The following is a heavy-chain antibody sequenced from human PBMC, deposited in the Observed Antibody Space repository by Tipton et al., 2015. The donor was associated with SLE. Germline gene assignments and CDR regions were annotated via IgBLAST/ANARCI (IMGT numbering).Heavy chain of an antibody. J-gene: IGHJ4*02. D-gene: IGHD6-19*01. CDR3: ARVIAVAGPGDY. V-gene: IGHV4-59*12. CDR2: IYYSGST. CDR1: GGSISSYY. Sequence: TLSLTCTVSGGSISSYYWGWIRQPPGKGLEWIGYIYYSGSTYYNPSLKSRVTISVDTSKNQFSLKLSSVTAADTAVYYCARVIAVAGPGDYWGQGTLVTVSS.